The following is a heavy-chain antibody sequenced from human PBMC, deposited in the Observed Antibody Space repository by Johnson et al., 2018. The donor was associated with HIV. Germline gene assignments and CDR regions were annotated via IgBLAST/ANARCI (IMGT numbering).Heavy chain of an antibody. CDR3: TTDQQLAPTRYNDAFGI. J-gene: IGHJ3*02. D-gene: IGHD6-13*01. CDR2: ISYAGNNK. CDR1: GFTFGSYA. V-gene: IGHV3-30*04. Sequence: QVQLVESGGGVVQPGRSLRLSCAASGFTFGSYALHWVRQAPGKGLEWVALISYAGNNKYYTDSVKGRFTFSSDNSKNTLYLQMNSLKTEDTAVYYCTTDQQLAPTRYNDAFGIWGQGTMVTVSS.